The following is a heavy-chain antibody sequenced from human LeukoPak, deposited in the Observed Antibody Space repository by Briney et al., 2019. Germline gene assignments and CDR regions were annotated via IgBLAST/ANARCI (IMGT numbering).Heavy chain of an antibody. CDR3: ARGDDSKSTYFDY. V-gene: IGHV4-59*01. J-gene: IGHJ4*02. CDR2: IYYSGST. Sequence: SETLSPTCTVSGGSISSYYWNWIRQTPGKGLEWIGYIYYSGSTKNNPSLESRVTISLDTSKNQFSLRLNSVTAADTAVYYCARGDDSKSTYFDYWGQGTLVTVSS. D-gene: IGHD3-3*01. CDR1: GGSISSYY.